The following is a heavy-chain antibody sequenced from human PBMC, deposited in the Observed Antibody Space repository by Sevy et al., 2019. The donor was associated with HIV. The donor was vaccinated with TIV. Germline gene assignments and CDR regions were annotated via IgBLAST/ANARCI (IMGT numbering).Heavy chain of an antibody. D-gene: IGHD4-4*01. V-gene: IGHV3-74*01. CDR2: INSDESST. CDR3: ARDRGSTVTTPSNWFDP. J-gene: IGHJ5*02. CDR1: GFTFSSYW. Sequence: GGSLRLSCAASGFTFSSYWMHWVRQAPGKGLVWVSRINSDESSTTYADSVKGRFTISRDNAKDTLYLHMNSLRAEDTAVHYCARDRGSTVTTPSNWFDPWGQGTLVTVSS.